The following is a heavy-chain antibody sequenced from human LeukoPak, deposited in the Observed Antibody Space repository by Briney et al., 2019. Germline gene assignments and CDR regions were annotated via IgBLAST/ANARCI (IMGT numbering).Heavy chain of an antibody. D-gene: IGHD1-14*01. CDR1: GFTVSSNY. J-gene: IGHJ4*02. Sequence: GGSLRLSCAASGFTVSSNYMSWVRQAPGKGLEWVSVIYSGGSTYYADSVKGRFTISRHNPKSTLYLQMNSLRPEDTAVYYCASGSRNWGQGTLVTVSS. CDR3: ASGSRN. V-gene: IGHV3-53*04. CDR2: IYSGGST.